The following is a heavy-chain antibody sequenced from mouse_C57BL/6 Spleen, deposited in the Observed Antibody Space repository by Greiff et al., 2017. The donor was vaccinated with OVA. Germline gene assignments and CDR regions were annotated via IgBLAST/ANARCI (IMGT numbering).Heavy chain of an antibody. CDR1: GYSFTGYF. CDR2: INPYNGDT. CDR3: ARGAYYGRRGGWAMDY. Sequence: EVQLQQSGPELVKPGDSVKISCKASGYSFTGYFMNWVMQSHGKSLEWIGRINPYNGDTFYNQKFKGKATLTVDKSSSTAHMELRSLTSEDSAVYYGARGAYYGRRGGWAMDYWGQGTSVTVSS. J-gene: IGHJ4*01. D-gene: IGHD1-1*01. V-gene: IGHV1-20*01.